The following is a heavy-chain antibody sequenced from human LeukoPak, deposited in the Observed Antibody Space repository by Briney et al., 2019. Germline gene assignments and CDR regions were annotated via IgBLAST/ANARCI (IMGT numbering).Heavy chain of an antibody. CDR2: IYYSGST. V-gene: IGHV4-39*01. D-gene: IGHD6-13*01. Sequence: SETLSLTCTVSGGSISSSDYYWGWIRQPPGEGLEWIGNIYYSGSTYYNPSLKSRVTISVDTSKNQFSLKLSSVTAADTAVYYCARTFSSPPYATFDIWGQGTMVTVSS. CDR1: GGSISSSDYY. J-gene: IGHJ3*02. CDR3: ARTFSSPPYATFDI.